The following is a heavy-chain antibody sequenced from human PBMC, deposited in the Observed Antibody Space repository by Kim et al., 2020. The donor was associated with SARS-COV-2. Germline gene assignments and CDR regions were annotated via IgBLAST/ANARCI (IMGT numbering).Heavy chain of an antibody. CDR1: GGSFSGY. Sequence: SETLSLTCAVYGGSFSGYWCWFSQPPGKGVEWIGGINHSGSTNYNPSLRSRVTISAATSKNQFSLKLSSVTAADTAVSYCARGGYGSSWYGGRNGFDPWGQGTPVTVSS. CDR2: INHSGST. D-gene: IGHD6-13*01. CDR3: ARGGYGSSWYGGRNGFDP. V-gene: IGHV4-34*01. J-gene: IGHJ5*02.